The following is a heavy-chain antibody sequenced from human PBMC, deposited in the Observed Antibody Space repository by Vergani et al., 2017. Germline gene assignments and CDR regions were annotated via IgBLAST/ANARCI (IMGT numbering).Heavy chain of an antibody. CDR1: GFTFSSYS. Sequence: EVQLVVSGGGLVKPGGSLRLSCAASGFTFSSYSMNWVRQAPGKGLEWVSSISSSSSYIYYADSVKGRFTISRDNAKNSLYLQMNSLRAEDTAVYYCARGRRIAAAAFDYWGQGTLVTVSS. CDR2: ISSSSSYI. V-gene: IGHV3-21*01. D-gene: IGHD6-13*01. J-gene: IGHJ4*02. CDR3: ARGRRIAAAAFDY.